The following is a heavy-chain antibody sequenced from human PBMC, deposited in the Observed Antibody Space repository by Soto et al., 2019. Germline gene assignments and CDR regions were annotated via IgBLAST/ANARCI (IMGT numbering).Heavy chain of an antibody. J-gene: IGHJ6*03. V-gene: IGHV1-18*01. Sequence: ASVKVSCKASGYTFTSYGINWVRQAPGQGLEWMGWISPYNGNTNYAQNLQGRVTMTTDTSTSTAYMELRSLRSDDTAVYYCARGGGPTAVGGYYMDVWGKGTTVTVSS. CDR2: ISPYNGNT. CDR3: ARGGGPTAVGGYYMDV. D-gene: IGHD1-26*01. CDR1: GYTFTSYG.